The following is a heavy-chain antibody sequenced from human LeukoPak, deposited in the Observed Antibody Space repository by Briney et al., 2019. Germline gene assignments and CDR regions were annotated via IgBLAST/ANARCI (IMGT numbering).Heavy chain of an antibody. CDR1: GGSISSYY. CDR3: ARHDPGTYYYDSKGPGAAFDI. Sequence: PSETLSLTCTVSGGSISSYYWSWIRQPAGKGLEWIGRIYTSGSTYYNPSLKSRVTISVDTSKNQFSLKLSSVTAADTAVYYCARHDPGTYYYDSKGPGAAFDIWGQGTMVTVSS. D-gene: IGHD3-22*01. CDR2: IYTSGST. J-gene: IGHJ3*02. V-gene: IGHV4-4*07.